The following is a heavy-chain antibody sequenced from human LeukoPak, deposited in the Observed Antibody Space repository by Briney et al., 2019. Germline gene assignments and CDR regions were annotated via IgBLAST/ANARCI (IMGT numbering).Heavy chain of an antibody. CDR2: IYTSGST. D-gene: IGHD3-22*01. CDR3: ARGGYYDSSGYYLSQYYYYGMDV. Sequence: PSETLSLTCTVSGGSISSGSYYWSWIRQPAGKGLEWIGRIYTSGSTNYNPSLKSRVNISVDTSKNQFSLKLSSVTAADTAVYYCARGGYYDSSGYYLSQYYYYGMDVWGQGTTVTVSS. CDR1: GGSISSGSYY. V-gene: IGHV4-61*02. J-gene: IGHJ6*02.